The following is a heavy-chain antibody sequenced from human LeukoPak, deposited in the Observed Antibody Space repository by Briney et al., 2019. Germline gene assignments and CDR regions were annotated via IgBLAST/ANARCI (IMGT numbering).Heavy chain of an antibody. CDR2: IYYGGST. CDR3: ARQRGDTAMVTPYYYYGMDV. J-gene: IGHJ6*02. CDR1: GGSISSGDYY. D-gene: IGHD5-18*01. V-gene: IGHV4-30-4*01. Sequence: PSQTLSLTCTVSGGSISSGDYYWSWIRQPPGKGLEWLGYIYYGGSTYYNPSLKSRVTISVDTSKNQFSLKLSSVTAADTAVYYCARQRGDTAMVTPYYYYGMDVWGQGTTVTVSS.